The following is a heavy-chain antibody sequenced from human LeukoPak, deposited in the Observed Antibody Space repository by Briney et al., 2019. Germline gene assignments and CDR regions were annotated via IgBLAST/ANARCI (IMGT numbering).Heavy chain of an antibody. CDR1: GFTFSGYW. J-gene: IGHJ4*02. Sequence: PGGSLRLSCAASGFTFSGYWMTWVRQAPGRGLEWVANIKGDGSEKYYADSVRGQFTISRDNAKNSLYLQMNSLRAEDTAVYYCAMFGLVAAIDSWGQGTLVTVSS. CDR2: IKGDGSEK. V-gene: IGHV3-7*02. D-gene: IGHD5-12*01. CDR3: AMFGLVAAIDS.